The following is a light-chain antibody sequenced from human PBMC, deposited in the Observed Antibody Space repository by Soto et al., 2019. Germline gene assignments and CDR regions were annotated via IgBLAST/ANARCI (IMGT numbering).Light chain of an antibody. J-gene: IGKJ4*01. CDR1: QSVNSN. V-gene: IGKV3-15*01. CDR3: QQYNVWPLT. CDR2: VAS. Sequence: EIVMTQSPVTLSVSPGDRATLSCRASQSVNSNLAWYQQTPGQTPRLLLYVASTRATGIPARFSGSGSGTEFTLTISSLQSEYFAVYYCQQYNVWPLTFGGGTKVEFK.